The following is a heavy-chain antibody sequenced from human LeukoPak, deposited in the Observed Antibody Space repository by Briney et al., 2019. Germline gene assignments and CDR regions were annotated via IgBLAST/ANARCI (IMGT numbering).Heavy chain of an antibody. Sequence: GGSLRLSCVASGFTFSSYGMHWVRQAPGKGLEWVAVIWYDGSNKYYADSVKGRFTISRDNSKNTLYLQMNSLRAEDTAVYYCARDLTYYDSSGPYDYWGQGTLVTVSS. CDR3: ARDLTYYDSSGPYDY. D-gene: IGHD3-22*01. CDR2: IWYDGSNK. V-gene: IGHV3-33*01. J-gene: IGHJ4*02. CDR1: GFTFSSYG.